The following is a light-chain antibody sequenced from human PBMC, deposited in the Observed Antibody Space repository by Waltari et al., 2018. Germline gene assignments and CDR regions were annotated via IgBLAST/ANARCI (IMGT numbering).Light chain of an antibody. CDR2: DTS. Sequence: EIVLTQSPGTLSLSPGERATLSCRASQSVGSYLAWYQQKPGQAPRLLIYDTSNRATGVPARFSGSPSGTDFTLTISSLEPEDFAVYYCHQRANWLTFGGGTKVEIK. CDR1: QSVGSY. V-gene: IGKV3-11*01. CDR3: HQRANWLT. J-gene: IGKJ4*01.